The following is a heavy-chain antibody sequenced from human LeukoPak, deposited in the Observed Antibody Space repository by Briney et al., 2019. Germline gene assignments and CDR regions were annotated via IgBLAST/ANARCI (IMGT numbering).Heavy chain of an antibody. J-gene: IGHJ5*02. CDR3: AREWGRYCSSTSCDGPFDP. V-gene: IGHV4-4*07. Sequence: DPSETLSLTCAVYGGSFSGYYWSWIRQPAGKGLEWIGRIYTSGSTNYNPSLKSRVTMSVDTSKNQFSLKLSSVTAADTAVYYCAREWGRYCSSTSCDGPFDPWGQGTLVTVSS. CDR2: IYTSGST. CDR1: GGSFSGYY. D-gene: IGHD2-2*01.